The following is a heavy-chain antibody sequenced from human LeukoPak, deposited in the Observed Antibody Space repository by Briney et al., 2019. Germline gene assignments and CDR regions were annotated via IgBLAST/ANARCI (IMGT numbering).Heavy chain of an antibody. Sequence: SETLSLTCAASGGSISSHYRSWIRQPPGKGLEWVGHISYTGNANFIPSLRSRVTISVGASKYPFSLKLSSVTSADTAVYYCARPPIPYTSGPLDYWGQGTLVSVSS. CDR1: GGSISSHY. CDR3: ARPPIPYTSGPLDY. CDR2: ISYTGNA. V-gene: IGHV4-59*11. J-gene: IGHJ4*02. D-gene: IGHD3-22*01.